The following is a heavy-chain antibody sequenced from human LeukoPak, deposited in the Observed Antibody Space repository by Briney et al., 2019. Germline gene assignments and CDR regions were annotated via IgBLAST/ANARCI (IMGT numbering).Heavy chain of an antibody. CDR2: MNPNSGNT. D-gene: IGHD3-10*01. CDR1: GYTFTSCD. Sequence: ASVKVSCKASGYTFTSCDINWVRQAPGQGLEWMGWMNPNSGNTRYAEKLQGRVTMTRDTSISTAYMELSSLKSEDTAVYYCARVPLSGNFYHYYMDVWGNGTTVTVSS. V-gene: IGHV1-8*01. CDR3: ARVPLSGNFYHYYMDV. J-gene: IGHJ6*03.